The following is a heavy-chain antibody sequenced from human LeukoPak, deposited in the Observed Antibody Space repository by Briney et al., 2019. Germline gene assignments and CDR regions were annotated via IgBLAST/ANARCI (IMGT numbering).Heavy chain of an antibody. CDR2: ISGSGGST. CDR3: VKETTAYEISSFDS. J-gene: IGHJ4*02. D-gene: IGHD2-21*01. CDR1: GFTFRDYA. V-gene: IGHV3-23*01. Sequence: GGSLRLSCAASGFTFRDYAMSWFRQAPGKGLEWVSAISGSGGSTYYADSVKGRFTISRDNFKNTLYLQVISLRAEDTAVYYCVKETTAYEISSFDSWGQGTLVTVSS.